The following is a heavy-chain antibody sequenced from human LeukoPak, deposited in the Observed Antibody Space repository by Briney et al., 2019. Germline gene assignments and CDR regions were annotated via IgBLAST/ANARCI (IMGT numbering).Heavy chain of an antibody. V-gene: IGHV3-74*01. D-gene: IGHD2-21*02. CDR2: INSDGSST. J-gene: IGHJ4*02. CDR3: SRGKILGDDFDY. Sequence: PGGSLRLSCAASGFSLSSYWMSWVRQAPGKGLEWVSRINSDGSSTLYADSVKGRFTISRDNAKNTLYLQMNSLRAEDTAVYYCSRGKILGDDFDYWGQGTLVTVSS. CDR1: GFSLSSYW.